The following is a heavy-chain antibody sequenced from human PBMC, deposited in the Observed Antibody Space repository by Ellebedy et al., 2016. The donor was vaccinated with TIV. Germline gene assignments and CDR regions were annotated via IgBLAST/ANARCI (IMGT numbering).Heavy chain of an antibody. CDR3: WPLWFGELSPGP. D-gene: IGHD3-10*01. CDR2: ISYDGSNK. CDR1: GFTFSSYA. V-gene: IGHV3-30*07. J-gene: IGHJ5*02. Sequence: GESLKISCAASGFTFSSYAMHWVRQAPGKGLEWAAVISYDGSNKYYADSVKGRFTISRDNSKNTLYLQMNSLRAEDTAVYYCWPLWFGELSPGPWGQGTLVTVSS.